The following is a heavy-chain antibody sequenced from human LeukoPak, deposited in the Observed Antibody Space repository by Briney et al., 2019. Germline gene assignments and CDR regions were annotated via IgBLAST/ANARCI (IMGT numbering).Heavy chain of an antibody. CDR3: ARAVGGDGSGSL. Sequence: SETLSLTCTVSGDSISTYYWSWIRQPPGKGLEWIGYIYYRVTSDYNPSPKSRVTMSVDMSTRQISLKLSSVTAADTAVYYCARAVGGDGSGSLWGPGTLATVSS. D-gene: IGHD3-10*01. CDR1: GDSISTYY. J-gene: IGHJ4*02. CDR2: IYYRVTS. V-gene: IGHV4-59*01.